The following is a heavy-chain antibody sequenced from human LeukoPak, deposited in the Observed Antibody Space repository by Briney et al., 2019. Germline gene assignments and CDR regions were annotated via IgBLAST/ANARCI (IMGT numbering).Heavy chain of an antibody. Sequence: PSETLSLTCTVSGGSISSYYRSWIRQPPGKGLEWIGYIYYSGSTNYNPSLKSRITISVDTSNNQFSLKLSSVTAADTAVYYCARLLGSSYYYYGLDVWGQGTTVTVSS. D-gene: IGHD6-13*01. V-gene: IGHV4-59*08. CDR2: IYYSGST. J-gene: IGHJ6*02. CDR3: ARLLGSSYYYYGLDV. CDR1: GGSISSYY.